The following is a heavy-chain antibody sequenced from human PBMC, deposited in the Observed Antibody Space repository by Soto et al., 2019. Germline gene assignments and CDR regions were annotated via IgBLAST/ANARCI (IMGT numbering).Heavy chain of an antibody. V-gene: IGHV3-30-3*01. J-gene: IGHJ4*02. CDR1: GFTFSSYA. Sequence: QVQLVESGRGVVQPGRSLRLSCAASGFTFSSYAMHWVRQAPGKGLEWVAVISYDGSNKYYADSVKGRFTISRDNSKNTLYLQMNSLRAEDTAVYYCARDYGVIGSILYYFDYWGQGTLVTVSS. D-gene: IGHD3-10*01. CDR3: ARDYGVIGSILYYFDY. CDR2: ISYDGSNK.